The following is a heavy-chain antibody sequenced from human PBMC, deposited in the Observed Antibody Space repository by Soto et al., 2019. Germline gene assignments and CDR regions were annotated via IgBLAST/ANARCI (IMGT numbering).Heavy chain of an antibody. CDR2: IIPISGTT. J-gene: IGHJ6*02. CDR3: ARGYCSGGNCYSGMGV. V-gene: IGHV1-69*13. Sequence: SVKVSCKASGGTFSTHAIIWVRQAPGHGLEWMGGIIPISGTTYYTQKFQGRVTITADEPTSTAFMELSSLKPEDTAVFYCARGYCSGGNCYSGMGVWGQGTMVTVSS. CDR1: GGTFSTHA. D-gene: IGHD2-15*01.